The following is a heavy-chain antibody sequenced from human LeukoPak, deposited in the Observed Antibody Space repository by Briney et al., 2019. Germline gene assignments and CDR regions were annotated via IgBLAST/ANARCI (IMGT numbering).Heavy chain of an antibody. V-gene: IGHV3-43*02. J-gene: IGHJ4*02. Sequence: PGGSLRLSCAASGFTFSSYGMNWVRQAPGKGLEWVSRISGDGGSTYYADSVKGRFTISRDNSKNSLYLQMNSLRTEDTALYYCAKAGEMATMSHGGQGTLVTVSS. CDR3: AKAGEMATMSH. CDR1: GFTFSSYG. D-gene: IGHD5-24*01. CDR2: ISGDGGST.